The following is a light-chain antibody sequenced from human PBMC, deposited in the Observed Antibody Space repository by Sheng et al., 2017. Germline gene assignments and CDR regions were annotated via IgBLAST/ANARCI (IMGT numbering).Light chain of an antibody. CDR2: EAT. Sequence: IQMTQTPSSVSASVGDRVTITCRASQNIASWVAWYQQQPGTRPKLLIYEATFLDSGVPPRFRGSGSGTEFTLTIRNLLPEDFATYYCQQANAFPLTFGRGTRVEMK. CDR3: QQANAFPLT. V-gene: IGKV1-12*01. CDR1: QNIASW. J-gene: IGKJ4*01.